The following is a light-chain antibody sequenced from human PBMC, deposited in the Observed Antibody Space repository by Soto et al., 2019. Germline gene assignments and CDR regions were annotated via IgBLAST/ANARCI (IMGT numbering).Light chain of an antibody. Sequence: QSVLTQPASVSGSPGQSITISCTGTSSDVGAYSYVSWYQQHPGKAPKLILYEVSHRPSGFSYRFSGSKSGNTASLTISGLQAEDEADYYCSSYTGSRYVFGTGTKVTVL. CDR2: EVS. V-gene: IGLV2-14*01. CDR3: SSYTGSRYV. J-gene: IGLJ1*01. CDR1: SSDVGAYSY.